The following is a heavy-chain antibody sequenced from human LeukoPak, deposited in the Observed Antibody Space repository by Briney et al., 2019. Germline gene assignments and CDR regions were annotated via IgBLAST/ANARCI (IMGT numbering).Heavy chain of an antibody. CDR1: GYSISSGYY. CDR2: IYHSGST. J-gene: IGHJ5*02. D-gene: IGHD6-13*01. CDR3: ARDQPYSSSWYTLGWFDP. V-gene: IGHV4-38-2*02. Sequence: KTSETLSLTCTVSGYSISSGYYWGWIRQPPGKGLEWIGSIYHSGSTYYNPSLKSRVTISVDTSKNQFSLKLSSVTAADTAVYYCARDQPYSSSWYTLGWFDPWGQGTLVTVSS.